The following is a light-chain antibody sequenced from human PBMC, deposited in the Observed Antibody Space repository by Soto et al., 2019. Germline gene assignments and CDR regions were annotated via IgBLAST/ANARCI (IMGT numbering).Light chain of an antibody. Sequence: EIVLTQSPATMALSPVERATLSCRASQSVSSSYLAWYQQKPGLAPRLLIYDASSRATGIPDRFSGSGSGTDFTLTISRLEPEDFAVYYCQQYGSSPKTFGQGTKVDIK. CDR2: DAS. CDR1: QSVSSSY. J-gene: IGKJ1*01. CDR3: QQYGSSPKT. V-gene: IGKV3D-20*01.